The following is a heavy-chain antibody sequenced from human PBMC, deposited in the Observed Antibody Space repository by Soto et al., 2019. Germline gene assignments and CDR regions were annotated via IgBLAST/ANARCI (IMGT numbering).Heavy chain of an antibody. J-gene: IGHJ1*01. V-gene: IGHV3-21*01. D-gene: IGHD3-16*01. CDR1: GFTFSSYS. Sequence: GGSLRLSCAASGFTFSSYSMNWVRQAPWKGLEWVSSISSSSSYIYYADSVKGRFTISRDNAKNSLYLQMNSLRAEDTAVYYCASVPYDYIWGSYGYFQHWGQGTLVTVSS. CDR2: ISSSSSYI. CDR3: ASVPYDYIWGSYGYFQH.